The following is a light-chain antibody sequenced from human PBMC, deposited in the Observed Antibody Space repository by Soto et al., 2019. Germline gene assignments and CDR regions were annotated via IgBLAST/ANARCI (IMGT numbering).Light chain of an antibody. Sequence: EIVLTQSPATLSLSPGERATLSCRASQSISSDLAWYQQKPGQAPRLLIYDASNRATAIPARFSGSGSGTDVTLTISSLEPEDFAVYYCQQRASWPLTFGGGTKVEIK. J-gene: IGKJ4*01. CDR1: QSISSD. CDR3: QQRASWPLT. V-gene: IGKV3-11*01. CDR2: DAS.